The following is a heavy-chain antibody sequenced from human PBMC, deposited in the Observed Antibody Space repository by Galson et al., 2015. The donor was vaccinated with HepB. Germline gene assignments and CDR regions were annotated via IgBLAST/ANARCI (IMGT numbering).Heavy chain of an antibody. Sequence: SLRLSCAASGFTFRSYNMNWVRQAPGKGLEWVSYISFSSNTIHYADSVKGRFTISRDNAKSSLYLQMNSLRDEDTAVYYCARSRTGTTTLLAYWGQGTLVTVSS. V-gene: IGHV3-48*02. D-gene: IGHD1-7*01. CDR3: ARSRTGTTTLLAY. J-gene: IGHJ4*02. CDR1: GFTFRSYN. CDR2: ISFSSNTI.